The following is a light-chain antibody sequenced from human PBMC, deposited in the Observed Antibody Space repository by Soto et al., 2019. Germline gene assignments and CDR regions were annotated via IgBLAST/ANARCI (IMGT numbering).Light chain of an antibody. CDR2: DAS. CDR3: QQYGDSIT. J-gene: IGKJ4*01. Sequence: EIVLTQSPATLSLSPGERATLSCRASQSVSSYLAWYRQKPGQAPRLLIYDASSRATGIPDRFSGSGSGTDFTLTISRLEAEDFAVYHCQQYGDSITFGGGTKVDIK. CDR1: QSVSSY. V-gene: IGKV3-20*01.